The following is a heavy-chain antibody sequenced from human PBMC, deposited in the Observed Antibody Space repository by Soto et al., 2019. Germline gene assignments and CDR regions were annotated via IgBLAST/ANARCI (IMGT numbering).Heavy chain of an antibody. J-gene: IGHJ6*03. Sequence: QVQLVQSGAEVKKPGSSVKVSCKASGGTFSSYTISWVRQDPGQGLEWMGRIIPILGIANYAQKFQGRVTITADKSTSTAYMELSSLRSEDTAVYYCARGLQEYYYYYYMDVWGKGTTVTVSS. V-gene: IGHV1-69*02. CDR1: GGTFSSYT. CDR3: ARGLQEYYYYYYMDV. CDR2: IIPILGIA.